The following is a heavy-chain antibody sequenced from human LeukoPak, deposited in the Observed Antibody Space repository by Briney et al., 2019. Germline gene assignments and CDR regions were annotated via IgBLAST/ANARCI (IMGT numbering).Heavy chain of an antibody. CDR1: GFTFSSYG. Sequence: GGSLRLSCAASGFTFSSYGMHWVRQAPGKGLEWVAVIWYDGSNKYYADSVKGRFTISRDNSKNTLFLQLNSLRIEDTAVYYCAKESPIFDYWGQGTLVAVSS. CDR3: AKESPIFDY. J-gene: IGHJ4*02. CDR2: IWYDGSNK. V-gene: IGHV3-33*06.